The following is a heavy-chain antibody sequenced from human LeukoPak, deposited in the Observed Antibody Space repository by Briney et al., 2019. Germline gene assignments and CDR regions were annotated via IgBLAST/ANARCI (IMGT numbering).Heavy chain of an antibody. V-gene: IGHV1-69*06. Sequence: ASVKVSCKASGYTFTSYYMHWVRQAPGQGLEWTGGIIPIFGTANYAQKFQGRVTITADKSTSTAYMELSSLRSEDTAVYYCARVGTREGQLSFHYYYMDVWGKGTTVTVSS. D-gene: IGHD5-18*01. CDR1: GYTFTSYY. CDR2: IIPIFGTA. J-gene: IGHJ6*03. CDR3: ARVGTREGQLSFHYYYMDV.